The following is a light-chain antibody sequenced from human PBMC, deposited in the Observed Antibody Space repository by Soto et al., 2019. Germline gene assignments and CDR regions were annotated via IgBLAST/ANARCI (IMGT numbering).Light chain of an antibody. CDR3: QQYNNWPAIT. CDR1: QSVSSN. J-gene: IGKJ5*01. Sequence: EIVLTQSPATLSVSPGERATLSCRASQSVSSNLAWYQQRPGQAPSLLIYGASTRATGIPARFSGSGSGTEFTLTISSLQSEDFTGYYCQQYNNWPAITFGQGTRLEIK. CDR2: GAS. V-gene: IGKV3D-15*01.